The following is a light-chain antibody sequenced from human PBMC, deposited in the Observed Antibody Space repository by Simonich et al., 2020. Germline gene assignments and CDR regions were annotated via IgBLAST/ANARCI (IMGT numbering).Light chain of an antibody. V-gene: IGKV1-13*02. J-gene: IGKJ3*01. CDR1: QGISRA. Sequence: AIQWTQSPSSLSASVGDRVTTTCRAKQGISRALAWYQQKPGKAPKLLIYDASSLESGVPSRFSGSGSGTDFTLTISSLQSEDFATYYCQQFNSYPFTFGPGTKVDIK. CDR3: QQFNSYPFT. CDR2: DAS.